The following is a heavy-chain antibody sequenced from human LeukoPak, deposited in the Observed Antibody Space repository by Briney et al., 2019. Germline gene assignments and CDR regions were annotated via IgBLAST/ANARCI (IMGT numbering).Heavy chain of an antibody. CDR1: GFIFDSYA. CDR3: ARGQASIAARRDYYYMDV. V-gene: IGHV3-7*01. J-gene: IGHJ6*03. D-gene: IGHD6-6*01. CDR2: IKQDGSEK. Sequence: TGGSLRLSCSASGFIFDSYAMHWVRQAPGKGLEWVANIKQDGSEKYYVDSVKGRFTISRDNAKNSLYLQMNSLRAEDTAVYYCARGQASIAARRDYYYMDVWGKGTTVTVS.